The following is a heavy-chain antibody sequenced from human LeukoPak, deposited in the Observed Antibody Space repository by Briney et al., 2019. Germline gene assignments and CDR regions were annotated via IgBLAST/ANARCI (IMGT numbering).Heavy chain of an antibody. Sequence: PGGSLRLSCAASGFTFSNAWMSWVRQAPGKGLEWAGRIKSKTDGGTTDYAAPVKGRFTISRDDSKNTLYLQMNSLKTEDTAVYYCTTEKYDYGDYVDYFDYWGQGTLVTVSS. V-gene: IGHV3-15*01. J-gene: IGHJ4*02. CDR1: GFTFSNAW. CDR2: IKSKTDGGTT. D-gene: IGHD4-17*01. CDR3: TTEKYDYGDYVDYFDY.